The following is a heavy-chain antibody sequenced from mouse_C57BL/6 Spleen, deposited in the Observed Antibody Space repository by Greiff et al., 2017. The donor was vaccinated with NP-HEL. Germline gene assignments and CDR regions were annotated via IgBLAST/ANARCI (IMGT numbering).Heavy chain of an antibody. CDR3: ARAYYSNYEGYAMDY. Sequence: VQLQQSGPGLVAPSQSLSITCTVSGFSLTSYGVDWVRQSPGKGLEWLGVIWGVGSTNYNSALKSRLSISKDNSKSQVFLKMNSLQTDDTAMYYCARAYYSNYEGYAMDYWGQGTSVTVSS. D-gene: IGHD2-5*01. J-gene: IGHJ4*01. V-gene: IGHV2-6*01. CDR1: GFSLTSYG. CDR2: IWGVGST.